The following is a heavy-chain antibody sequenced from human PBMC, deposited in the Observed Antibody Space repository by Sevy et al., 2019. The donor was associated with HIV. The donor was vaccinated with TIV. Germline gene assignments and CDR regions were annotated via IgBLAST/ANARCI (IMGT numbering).Heavy chain of an antibody. D-gene: IGHD3-22*01. CDR3: ARAQQVTMLVVIGGFYFDF. CDR2: IKQDRSEK. CDR1: GFTFSSYW. V-gene: IGHV3-7*01. Sequence: GGSLRLSCAASGFTFSSYWMTWVRQAPGKGLEWVANIKQDRSEKYYADSVKGRFTISRDNTRNSLYLQMESLRAEDTAVYYCARAQQVTMLVVIGGFYFDFWGQGTLVTVSS. J-gene: IGHJ4*02.